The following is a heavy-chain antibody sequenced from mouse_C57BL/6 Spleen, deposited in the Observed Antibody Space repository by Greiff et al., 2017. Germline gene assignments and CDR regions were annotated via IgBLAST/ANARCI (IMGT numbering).Heavy chain of an antibody. V-gene: IGHV1-15*01. J-gene: IGHJ2*01. Sequence: VQLQQSGAELVRPGASVTLSCKASGYTFTDYEMHWVKQTPVHGLEWIGAIDPETGGTAYNQKFKGKAILTADKSSSTAYMELRSLTSEDSAVXYCTSRLFDYWGQGTTLTVSS. CDR1: GYTFTDYE. CDR3: TSRLFDY. CDR2: IDPETGGT.